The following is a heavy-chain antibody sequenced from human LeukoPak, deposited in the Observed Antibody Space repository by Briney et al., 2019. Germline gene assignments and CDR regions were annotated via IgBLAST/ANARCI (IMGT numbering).Heavy chain of an antibody. D-gene: IGHD4-23*01. CDR1: GYTFTGYY. CDR2: INPNSGGT. V-gene: IGHV1-2*04. J-gene: IGHJ6*03. Sequence: ASVKVSCKASGYTFTGYYMHWVRQAPGQGLEWMGWINPNSGGTNYAQKFQGWVTMTRDTSISTAYMELSRLRSDDTAVYYCARDPKGGGNFNYMDVWGKGTTVTVSS. CDR3: ARDPKGGGNFNYMDV.